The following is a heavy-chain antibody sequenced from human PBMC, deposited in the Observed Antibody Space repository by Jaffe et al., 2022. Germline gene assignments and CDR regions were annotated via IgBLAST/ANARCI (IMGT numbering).Heavy chain of an antibody. V-gene: IGHV4-38-2*01. J-gene: IGHJ4*02. Sequence: QVQLQESGPGLVKPSETLSLTCAVSGYSISSGYYWGWIRQPPGKGLEWIGSIYHSGSTYYNPSLKSRVTISVDTSKNQFSLKLSSVTAADTAVYYCARHGYSSGWYYFDYWGQGTLVTVSS. D-gene: IGHD6-19*01. CDR3: ARHGYSSGWYYFDY. CDR1: GYSISSGYY. CDR2: IYHSGST.